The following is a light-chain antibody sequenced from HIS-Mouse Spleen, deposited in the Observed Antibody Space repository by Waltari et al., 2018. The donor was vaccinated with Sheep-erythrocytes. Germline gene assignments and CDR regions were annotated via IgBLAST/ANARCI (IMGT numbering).Light chain of an antibody. V-gene: IGLV2-11*01. CDR3: CSYAGSYNHV. Sequence: QSALTQPRSVSGSPGQSVTISCTGTSSDVGGYNYVSWYQKYPGKAPKLMIYDVSRRPSGVPARFSGSRSGNTASLTISGLQAEDEADYSCCSYAGSYNHVFATGTKLTVL. CDR2: DVS. J-gene: IGLJ1*01. CDR1: SSDVGGYNY.